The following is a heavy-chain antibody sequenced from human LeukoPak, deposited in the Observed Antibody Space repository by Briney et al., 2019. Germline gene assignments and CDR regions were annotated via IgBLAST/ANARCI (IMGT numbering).Heavy chain of an antibody. CDR2: INPSGGST. CDR3: ARGYCSGGGCSVLDAFDG. CDR1: GYTFTGYY. V-gene: IGHV1-46*01. D-gene: IGHD2-15*01. J-gene: IGHJ3*01. Sequence: GASVKVSCKASGYTFTGYYVHWVRQAPGQGLEWMGKINPSGGSTSYPQKFQGRVTMTRDTSTTTVYMELSTLRSEDTAIYYCARGYCSGGGCSVLDAFDGWGQGTMVTVSS.